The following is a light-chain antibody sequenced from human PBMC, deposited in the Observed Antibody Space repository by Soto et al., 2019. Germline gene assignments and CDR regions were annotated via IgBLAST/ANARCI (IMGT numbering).Light chain of an antibody. CDR3: QQYYVSPPT. V-gene: IGKV4-1*01. CDR1: QSVLYTSNNKNY. Sequence: DIMMTQSPDSLAVSLGERATINCKSSQSVLYTSNNKNYLAWYQQKPGQSPKLLIYWASTRESGVPDRFSGSGSGTDFTLSISGLQAEDVAVYYCQQYYVSPPTFGHGTKVEIK. CDR2: WAS. J-gene: IGKJ1*01.